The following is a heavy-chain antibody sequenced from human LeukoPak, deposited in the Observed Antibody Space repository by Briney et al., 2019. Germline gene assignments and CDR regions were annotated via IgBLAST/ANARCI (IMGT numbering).Heavy chain of an antibody. CDR1: GFTFDDYA. J-gene: IGHJ4*02. V-gene: IGHV3-9*01. CDR3: AKDSHGLQRY. D-gene: IGHD4-11*01. CDR2: ISWNSGSI. Sequence: GRSLRLSCAASGFTFDDYAMHWVRQAPGKGLEWVSGISWNSGSIGYADSVKGRFTISRDNAKNSLYLQMNSLRAEDTAVYYCAKDSHGLQRYWGQGTLVTVSS.